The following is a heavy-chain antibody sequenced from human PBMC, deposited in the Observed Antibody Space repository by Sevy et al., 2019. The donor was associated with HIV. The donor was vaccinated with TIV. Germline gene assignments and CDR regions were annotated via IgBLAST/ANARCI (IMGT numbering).Heavy chain of an antibody. Sequence: GGSLRLSCAASGFTFSNYWMSWVRQAPGKGLEWVANIKRDGSEKYYVASVKGRFTISRYNAKTSLYLQMNSLRAEDTAVYYCARDCSSATCLWGLDVWGQGTTVTVSS. J-gene: IGHJ6*02. D-gene: IGHD2-2*01. CDR1: GFTFSNYW. CDR3: ARDCSSATCLWGLDV. CDR2: IKRDGSEK. V-gene: IGHV3-7*03.